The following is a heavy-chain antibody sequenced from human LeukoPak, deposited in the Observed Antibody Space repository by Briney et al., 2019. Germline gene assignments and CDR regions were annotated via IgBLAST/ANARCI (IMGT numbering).Heavy chain of an antibody. CDR1: GYTFSTYG. CDR2: MNPKSGNT. J-gene: IGHJ6*03. CDR3: ARFLKNPVNRRGTANYYMDV. V-gene: IGHV1-8*01. Sequence: ASVKVSCKAAGYTFSTYGISWVRQATGQGLEWVGWMNPKSGNTLYAQKFQGRVTMTRNTSISTAYMELSSVRSEDTAVYDCARFLKNPVNRRGTANYYMDVWGKGNTVTISS. D-gene: IGHD2/OR15-2a*01.